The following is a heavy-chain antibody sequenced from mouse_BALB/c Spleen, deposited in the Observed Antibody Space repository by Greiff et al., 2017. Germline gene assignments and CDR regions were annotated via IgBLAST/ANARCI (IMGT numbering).Heavy chain of an antibody. CDR2: ISSGGSYT. D-gene: IGHD1-2*01. Sequence: EVKLVESGGDLVKPGGSLKLSCAASGFTFSSYGMSWVRQTPDKRLEWVATISSGGSYTYYPDSVKGRFTISRDNAKNTLYLQMSSLKSEDTAMYYCARYYGYDYYAMDYWGQGTSVTVPS. CDR3: ARYYGYDYYAMDY. J-gene: IGHJ4*01. V-gene: IGHV5-6*01. CDR1: GFTFSSYG.